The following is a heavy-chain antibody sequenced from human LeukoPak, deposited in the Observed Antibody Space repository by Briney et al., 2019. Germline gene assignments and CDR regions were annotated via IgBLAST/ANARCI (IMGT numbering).Heavy chain of an antibody. Sequence: SVKDSFKATVGIHSNFALSWVRQARGKGGEWMGWIVPILGRVKYAQKFQGRVTITADKSTSTAYMELSSLRSEDTALYYCARESGDYGGNGVQENWGQGTLVTVSS. CDR3: ARESGDYGGNGVQEN. D-gene: IGHD4-23*01. CDR2: IVPILGRV. J-gene: IGHJ4*02. CDR1: VGIHSNFA. V-gene: IGHV1-69*10.